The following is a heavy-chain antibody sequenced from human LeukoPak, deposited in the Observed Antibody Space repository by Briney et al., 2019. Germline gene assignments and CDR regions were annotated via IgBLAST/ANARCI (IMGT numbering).Heavy chain of an antibody. Sequence: SETLSLTCAVYGGSFSGYDWSWIRQPPGKGLEWIGEINHSGSTNYNPSLKSRVTISVDTSKNQFSLKLNSVIAADTAVYYCARGSGYSGANYWGQGTLVTVSS. CDR3: ARGSGYSGANY. CDR2: INHSGST. J-gene: IGHJ4*02. CDR1: GGSFSGYD. V-gene: IGHV4-34*01. D-gene: IGHD2-15*01.